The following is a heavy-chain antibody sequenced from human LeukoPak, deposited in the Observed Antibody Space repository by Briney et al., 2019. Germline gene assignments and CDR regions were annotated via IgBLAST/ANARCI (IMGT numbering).Heavy chain of an antibody. J-gene: IGHJ5*02. CDR3: ASTSYYDFWSGWTWFDP. V-gene: IGHV4-30-2*01. CDR1: GGSISSGGYS. CDR2: IYHSGST. D-gene: IGHD3-3*01. Sequence: SQTLSLTCAVSGGSISSGGYSWSWIRQPPGKGLEWIGYIYHSGSTYYNPSLKSRVTISVDRSKNQFSLKLSSVTAADTAVYYCASTSYYDFWSGWTWFDPWGQGTLVTVSS.